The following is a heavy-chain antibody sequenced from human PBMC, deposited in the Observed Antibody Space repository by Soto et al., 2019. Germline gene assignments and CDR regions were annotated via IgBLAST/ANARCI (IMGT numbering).Heavy chain of an antibody. D-gene: IGHD6-19*01. Sequence: EVQLLESGGGLVQPGGSLRLSCVGSEFTFSRYAMSWVRQAPGKWLEWVATISGSSGGPYYTDAVKGRGTISGDNSKNSVDLQMKSLKAEDTALYYCATGDHSSGWYWYFQDWGQGTLVTVS. CDR2: ISGSSGGP. V-gene: IGHV3-23*01. J-gene: IGHJ1*01. CDR1: EFTFSRYA. CDR3: ATGDHSSGWYWYFQD.